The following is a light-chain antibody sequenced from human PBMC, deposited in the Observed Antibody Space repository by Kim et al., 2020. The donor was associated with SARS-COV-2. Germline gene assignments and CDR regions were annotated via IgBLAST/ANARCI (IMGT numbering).Light chain of an antibody. CDR2: YDS. Sequence: SYELTQPPSVSVAPGKTASITCGGNNIERKDAHWFQQKPGQAPGVVIFYDSERPSGIPERFSVSTSGNTATLTISWVGAGDEADYYCQVWDSSSEHWVFG. CDR1: NIERKD. CDR3: QVWDSSSEHWV. V-gene: IGLV3-21*04. J-gene: IGLJ3*02.